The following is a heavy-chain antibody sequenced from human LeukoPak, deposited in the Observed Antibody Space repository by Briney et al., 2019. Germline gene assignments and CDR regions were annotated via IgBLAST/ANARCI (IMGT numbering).Heavy chain of an antibody. CDR2: IRYSGNT. CDR3: ARDVTPATL. V-gene: IGHV4-59*01. J-gene: IGHJ4*02. D-gene: IGHD3-16*01. CDR1: GGSISTSY. Sequence: SETLSLTCTVSGGSISTSYWSWIRQPPGKGLEWIGYIRYSGNTNYNPSLKSRVTISVDTSKNQFSLKLSSVTAADTAVYYCARDVTPATLWGQGTLVAVSS.